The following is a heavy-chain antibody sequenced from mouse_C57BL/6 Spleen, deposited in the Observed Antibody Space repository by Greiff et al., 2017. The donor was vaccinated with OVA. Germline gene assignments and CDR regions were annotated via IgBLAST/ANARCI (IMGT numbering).Heavy chain of an antibody. D-gene: IGHD1-1*01. CDR2: IDPSDSET. CDR3: ARSGYYGSSLWYFDV. CDR1: GYTFTSYW. V-gene: IGHV1-52*01. Sequence: VQLQQPGAALVRPGSSVKLSCKASGYTFTSYWMHWVKQRPLQGLEWIGNIDPSDSETHYNQKFKVKATLTVDKSSSTAYMQLSSLTSEDSAVYYCARSGYYGSSLWYFDVWGTGTTVTVSS. J-gene: IGHJ1*03.